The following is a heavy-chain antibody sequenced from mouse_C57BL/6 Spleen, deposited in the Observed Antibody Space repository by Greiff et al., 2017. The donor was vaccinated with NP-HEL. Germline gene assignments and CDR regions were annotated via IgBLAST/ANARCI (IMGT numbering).Heavy chain of an antibody. J-gene: IGHJ3*01. CDR2: INPGSGGT. CDR3: ARSATFYYDYDTWLAY. D-gene: IGHD2-4*01. V-gene: IGHV1-54*01. CDR1: GYAFTNYL. Sequence: QVQLQQSGAELVRPGTSVKVSCKASGYAFTNYLIEWVKQRPGQGLEWIGVINPGSGGTNYNEKFKGKATLTADKSSSTAYMQLSSLTSEDSAVYFCARSATFYYDYDTWLAYWGQGTLVTVSA.